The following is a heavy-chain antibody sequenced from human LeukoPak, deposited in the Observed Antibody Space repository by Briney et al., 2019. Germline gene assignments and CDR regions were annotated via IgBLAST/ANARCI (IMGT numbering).Heavy chain of an antibody. CDR3: ARYSSSWYFTYYYYGMDV. J-gene: IGHJ6*02. CDR1: GYTFTSYD. CDR2: MNPNSGNT. Sequence: GASVKVSCKASGYTFTSYDINWVRQATGQGLEWMGWMNPNSGNTGYAQKFQGRVTMTRNTSISTAYMELSSLRSEDTAVYYCARYSSSWYFTYYYYGMDVWGQGTTVTVSS. D-gene: IGHD6-13*01. V-gene: IGHV1-8*01.